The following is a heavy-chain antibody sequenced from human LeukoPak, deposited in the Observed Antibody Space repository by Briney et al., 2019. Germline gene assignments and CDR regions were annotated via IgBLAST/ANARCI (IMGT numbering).Heavy chain of an antibody. CDR1: GGTFSSYA. CDR2: IIPILGIA. V-gene: IGHV1-69*04. D-gene: IGHD3-22*01. Sequence: ASVKVSCKASGGTFSSYAISWVRQAPGQGLEWMGRIIPILGIANYAQKFQGRVTITEDTSTSTAYMELRSLRSEATAVYYCARELEYYYDSSGYYYFDYWGQGTLVTVSS. CDR3: ARELEYYYDSSGYYYFDY. J-gene: IGHJ4*02.